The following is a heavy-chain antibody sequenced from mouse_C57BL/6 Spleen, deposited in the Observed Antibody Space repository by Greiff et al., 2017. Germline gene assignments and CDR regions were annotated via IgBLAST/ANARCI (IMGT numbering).Heavy chain of an antibody. J-gene: IGHJ1*03. Sequence: QVTLKESGPGLVAPSQSLSITCTVSGFSLTSYGVHWVRQPPGKGLEWLVVIWSDGSTTYNSALKSRLSISKDNSKSQVFLKMNSLQTDDTAMYYCSRHYYGSSYGWYFDVWGTGTTVTVSS. D-gene: IGHD1-1*01. CDR2: IWSDGST. CDR3: SRHYYGSSYGWYFDV. V-gene: IGHV2-6-1*01. CDR1: GFSLTSYG.